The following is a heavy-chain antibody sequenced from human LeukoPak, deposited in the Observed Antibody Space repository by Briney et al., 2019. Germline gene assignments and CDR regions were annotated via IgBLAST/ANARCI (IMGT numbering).Heavy chain of an antibody. J-gene: IGHJ3*01. Sequence: GGSPRLSCAVSGFTFSGFWMSWSRQAPGKGLEWVASINSDGSEGYYADVVKGRFTISRDNAKNSLYLQINSLRAEDTAVYYCARSSYSSSSSVWGQGTMVTVSS. CDR2: INSDGSEG. CDR1: GFTFSGFW. D-gene: IGHD6-6*01. V-gene: IGHV3-7*03. CDR3: ARSSYSSSSSV.